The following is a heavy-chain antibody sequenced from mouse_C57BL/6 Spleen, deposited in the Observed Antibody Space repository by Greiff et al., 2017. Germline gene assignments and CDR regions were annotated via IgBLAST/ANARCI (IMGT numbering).Heavy chain of an antibody. Sequence: EVKVEVSGGGLVKPGGSLKLSCAASGFTFSSYAMSWVRQTPEKRLEWVATISDGGSYTYYPDNVKGRFTISRDKAKNNLYLQMSHLKSEDTAMYYCARIRSDWYFDVWGTGTTVTVSS. CDR2: ISDGGSYT. V-gene: IGHV5-4*03. CDR1: GFTFSSYA. D-gene: IGHD1-1*01. J-gene: IGHJ1*03. CDR3: ARIRSDWYFDV.